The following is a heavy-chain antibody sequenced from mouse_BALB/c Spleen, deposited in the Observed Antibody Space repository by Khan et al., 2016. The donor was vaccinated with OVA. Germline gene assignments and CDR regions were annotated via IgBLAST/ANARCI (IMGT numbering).Heavy chain of an antibody. Sequence: EVELVESGGGLVQPGGSRKLSCAASGFTFSSYGMHWVRQAPEKGLEWVAYISGDSTTIYYADTVKGRFTISRDTPKNTLFLQMTRLMSEDTAMYYGATSYYYGYYFDYWGPGTTLTVSS. CDR3: ATSYYYGYYFDY. CDR1: GFTFSSYG. J-gene: IGHJ2*01. CDR2: ISGDSTTI. D-gene: IGHD1-1*01. V-gene: IGHV5-17*02.